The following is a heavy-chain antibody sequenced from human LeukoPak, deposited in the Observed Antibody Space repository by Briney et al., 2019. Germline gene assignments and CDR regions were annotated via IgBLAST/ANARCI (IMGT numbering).Heavy chain of an antibody. V-gene: IGHV3-33*06. D-gene: IGHD2-21*02. CDR2: IWYDGSNK. Sequence: PGGSLRLSCAASEFTFSSYGMHWVRQAPGKGLEWVAVIWYDGSNKYYADSVKGRFTISRDNSKNTLYLQMNSLRAEDTAVYYCAKDDNCGGDCYFFDYWGQGTLVTVSS. CDR1: EFTFSSYG. CDR3: AKDDNCGGDCYFFDY. J-gene: IGHJ4*02.